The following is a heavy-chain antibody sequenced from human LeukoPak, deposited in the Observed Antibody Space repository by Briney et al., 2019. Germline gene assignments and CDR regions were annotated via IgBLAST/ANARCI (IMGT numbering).Heavy chain of an antibody. CDR2: IRYDGSNK. CDR1: GFTFSSYG. D-gene: IGHD1-26*01. CDR3: AKDTVGATRHNWFDP. Sequence: GGSLRLSCAASGFTFSSYGMHWVRQAPGKGLEWVAFIRYDGSNKYYADSVKGRFTISRDNSKNTLYLQMNSLRAEDTAVYYCAKDTVGATRHNWFDPWGQGTLVTVSS. V-gene: IGHV3-30*02. J-gene: IGHJ5*02.